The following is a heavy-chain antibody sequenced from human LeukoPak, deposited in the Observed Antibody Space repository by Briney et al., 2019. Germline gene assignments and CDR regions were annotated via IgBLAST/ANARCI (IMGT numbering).Heavy chain of an antibody. CDR2: ISSSSSYI. CDR1: GFTFSSYS. D-gene: IGHD6-19*01. V-gene: IGHV3-21*01. Sequence: GGSLRLSCAASGFTFSSYSMNWVRQAPGKGLEWVSSISSSSSYIYYADSVKGRFTISRDNAKNSLYLQMNSLRAEDTAVYYCARVGYSSGWYNAFDIWGQGKMVTVSS. CDR3: ARVGYSSGWYNAFDI. J-gene: IGHJ3*02.